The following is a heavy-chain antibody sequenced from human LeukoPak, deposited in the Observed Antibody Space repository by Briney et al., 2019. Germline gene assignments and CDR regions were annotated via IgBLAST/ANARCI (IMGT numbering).Heavy chain of an antibody. CDR1: GGTFSSNT. V-gene: IGHV1-69*13. J-gene: IGHJ4*02. CDR2: IIPIFGTA. CDR3: ARDTSRLGVDY. Sequence: SVKVSCKASGGTFSSNTISWVRQAPGQGLECMGGIIPIFGTANYAQKFQGRVTITADESTSTAYMELSSLRYEDTAVYYCARDTSRLGVDYWGQGTLVTVSS. D-gene: IGHD3-16*01.